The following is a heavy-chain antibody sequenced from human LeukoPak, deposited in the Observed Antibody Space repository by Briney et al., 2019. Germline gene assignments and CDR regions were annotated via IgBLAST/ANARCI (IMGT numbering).Heavy chain of an antibody. CDR2: TYYRSKWYN. Sequence: SQTLSLTCAISGDSVSSNSAAWNWIRQSPSRGLEWLGRTYYRSKWYNDYAVSVKSRITINPDTSKNHFSLQLNSVTPEDTAVYYCTRVGKRMAAAGDYYFYMDVWGKGTTVTISS. J-gene: IGHJ6*03. V-gene: IGHV6-1*01. CDR3: TRVGKRMAAAGDYYFYMDV. D-gene: IGHD6-13*01. CDR1: GDSVSSNSAA.